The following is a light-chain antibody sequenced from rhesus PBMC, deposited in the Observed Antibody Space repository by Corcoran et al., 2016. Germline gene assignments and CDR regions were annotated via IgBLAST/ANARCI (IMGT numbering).Light chain of an antibody. CDR3: LQHNSYPYS. J-gene: IGKJ2*01. CDR2: AAS. Sequence: DIQMTQSPSSLSASVGDTVTITCRASQGISSYLNWFQQKPGKAPKLLIYAASSLESGVPSRFSGSGSGTDFTLTISSLQPEDCAVYYCLQHNSYPYSFGQGTKVEIK. CDR1: QGISSY. V-gene: IGKV1-28*03.